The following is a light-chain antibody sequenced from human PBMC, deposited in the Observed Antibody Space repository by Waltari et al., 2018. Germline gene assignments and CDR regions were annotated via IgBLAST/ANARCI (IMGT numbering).Light chain of an antibody. CDR1: QSIGSN. V-gene: IGKV6-21*01. CDR2: YAS. Sequence: IVLIHYPDYQSVTPQEKVSITCRASQSIGSNLHWYQQKPDQSPKLLIKYASQSFSGVPSRFSGSGSGTDFTLTINSLEAEDAATYYCHQSSSLPRTFGQGTKVEIK. CDR3: HQSSSLPRT. J-gene: IGKJ1*01.